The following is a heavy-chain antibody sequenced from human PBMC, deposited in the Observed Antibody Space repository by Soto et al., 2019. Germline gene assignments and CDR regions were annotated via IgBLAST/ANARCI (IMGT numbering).Heavy chain of an antibody. CDR3: ARGRVQLWLRYYYGMDV. Sequence: SEPLSLTCTVSGGSVIIGSYYWSWISQPPGNGLEWIGYIYYSGSTNYNPSLKSRVTISVDTSKNQFSLKLSSVTAADTAVYYCARGRVQLWLRYYYGMDVWGQGTTVTVSS. J-gene: IGHJ6*02. CDR2: IYYSGST. D-gene: IGHD5-18*01. V-gene: IGHV4-61*01. CDR1: GGSVIIGSYY.